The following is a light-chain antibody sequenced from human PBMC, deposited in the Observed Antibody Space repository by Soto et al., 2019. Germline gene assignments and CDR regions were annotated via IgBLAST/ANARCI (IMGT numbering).Light chain of an antibody. CDR1: QSVSSY. CDR2: DAS. J-gene: IGKJ5*01. CDR3: QQRSNWRIT. Sequence: EIVLTQSPATLSLSPVERATLSCMASQSVSSYLAWYQQKPGQAPRLLIYDASNRATGIPARFSGSGSGTDFTLTISSLEPEDFAVYYCQQRSNWRITFGQGTRLEIK. V-gene: IGKV3-11*01.